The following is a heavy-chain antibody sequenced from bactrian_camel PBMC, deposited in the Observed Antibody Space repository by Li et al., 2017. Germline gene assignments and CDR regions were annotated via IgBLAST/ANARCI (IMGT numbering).Heavy chain of an antibody. D-gene: IGHD6*01. J-gene: IGHJ4*01. CDR1: GYTYDSNC. CDR2: FYTDGGFT. Sequence: VQLVESGGGSVQAGGSLKLSCVFSGYTYDSNCMAWFRQAPGKEREAVATFYTDGGFTNYADSVEGRFTVSQDIAMGTVYLQMSSLTPEDTAMYYCAARWGSRCSMMYGRTWLFHWGQGTQVTVS. V-gene: IGHV3S1*01. CDR3: AARWGSRCSMMYGRTWLFH.